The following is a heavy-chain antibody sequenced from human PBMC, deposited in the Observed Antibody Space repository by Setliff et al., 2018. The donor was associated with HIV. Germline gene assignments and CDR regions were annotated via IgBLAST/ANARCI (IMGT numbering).Heavy chain of an antibody. Sequence: ASVKVSCKASGYNFAIYGISWVRQAPGQGLEWMGWMNPNSGNTGYARKFQGRITMTRNTSITTAYMELSSLGSEDTAVYYCARVIGYFSGWYLKYWGQGTPVTVSS. V-gene: IGHV1-8*02. CDR3: ARVIGYFSGWYLKY. D-gene: IGHD6-19*01. CDR1: GYNFAIYG. J-gene: IGHJ4*02. CDR2: MNPNSGNT.